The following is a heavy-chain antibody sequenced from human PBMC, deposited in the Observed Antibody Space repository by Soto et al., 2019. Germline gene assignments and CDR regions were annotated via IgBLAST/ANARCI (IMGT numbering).Heavy chain of an antibody. D-gene: IGHD3-16*01. J-gene: IGHJ5*02. CDR1: GGSISSGDYD. Sequence: SETLSLTCTVSGGSISSGDYDWSRIRQPPGKGLEWIGYIYYSGSTYYNPSLKSRVTISVDTSKNQFSLKLSSVTAADTAVYYCARVGGINWFDPWGQGTLVTVSS. CDR3: ARVGGINWFDP. V-gene: IGHV4-30-4*01. CDR2: IYYSGST.